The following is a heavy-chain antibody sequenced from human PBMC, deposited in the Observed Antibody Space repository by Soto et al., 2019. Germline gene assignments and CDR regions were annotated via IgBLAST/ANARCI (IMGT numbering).Heavy chain of an antibody. D-gene: IGHD2-15*01. CDR3: DRGRLVVPAL. Sequence: QVQLQESGPVLVKHSETLSLTCTVSGGSISSGAYYWTWIRQPPGKGLEWIGYVYSSGSTYYHPSLKRHVVMSLDTSKNQVSLNLSYVTAADTAVYYCDRGRLVVPALWGQGILDSVSS. CDR2: VYSSGST. V-gene: IGHV4-30-4*01. J-gene: IGHJ4*02. CDR1: GGSISSGAYY.